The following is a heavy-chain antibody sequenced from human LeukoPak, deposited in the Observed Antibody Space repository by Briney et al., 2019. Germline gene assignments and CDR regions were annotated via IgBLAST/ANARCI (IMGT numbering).Heavy chain of an antibody. V-gene: IGHV1-69*04. CDR3: ARDTYYYDSSGYYYLDN. J-gene: IGHJ4*02. D-gene: IGHD3-22*01. CDR2: IIPILGIA. CDR1: GGTFSSYA. Sequence: GSSVKVSCKASGGTFSSYAISWVRQAPGQGLEWMGRIIPILGIANYAQKFQGRVTITADKSTSAAYMELSSLRSEDTAVYYCARDTYYYDSSGYYYLDNWGQGTLVTVSS.